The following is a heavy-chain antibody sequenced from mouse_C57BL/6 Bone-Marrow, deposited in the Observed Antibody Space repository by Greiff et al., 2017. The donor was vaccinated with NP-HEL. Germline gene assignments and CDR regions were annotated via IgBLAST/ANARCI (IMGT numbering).Heavy chain of an antibody. D-gene: IGHD1-1*01. V-gene: IGHV2-9*01. CDR2: IWGGGST. CDR3: ARPYYYGSSDRYFDV. J-gene: IGHJ1*03. CDR1: GFSLTSYG. Sequence: VQLKESGPGLVAPSQSLSITCTVSGFSLTSYGVDWVRQSPGMGLEWLGVIWGGGSTNYNSALMSRLSISKDNSKSQVFLKMNSLQTDDTAMYYCARPYYYGSSDRYFDVWGTGTTVTVSS.